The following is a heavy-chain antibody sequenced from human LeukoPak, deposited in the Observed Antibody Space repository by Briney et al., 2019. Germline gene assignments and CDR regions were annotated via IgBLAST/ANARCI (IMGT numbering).Heavy chain of an antibody. CDR1: GHPISSYY. D-gene: IGHD5-12*01. Sequence: SDTLTLTCTLSGHPISSYYSSCLRQPARKALEWIGCIYTSGRTNSKRSLKSRVTMSVDTSKNQCSLKLSSGTAADTAVYYGARGYSGYDFGGFDYWGQGTLVTVSS. J-gene: IGHJ4*02. CDR2: IYTSGRT. V-gene: IGHV4-4*07. CDR3: ARGYSGYDFGGFDY.